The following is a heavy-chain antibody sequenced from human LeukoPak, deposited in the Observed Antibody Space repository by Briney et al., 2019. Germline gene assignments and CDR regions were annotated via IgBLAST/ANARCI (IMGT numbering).Heavy chain of an antibody. Sequence: SGGSLRLSCAASGFTFSSYWMSWVRQAPGKGLEWVANIEQNGSEKYYVDSVKGRFIISRDNAKKTLYLQMNSLRGDDTAVYYCARVYWSGYSSRYYYDMDVWGQGTTVTVSS. J-gene: IGHJ6*02. CDR1: GFTFSSYW. D-gene: IGHD3-3*01. CDR2: IEQNGSEK. CDR3: ARVYWSGYSSRYYYDMDV. V-gene: IGHV3-7*01.